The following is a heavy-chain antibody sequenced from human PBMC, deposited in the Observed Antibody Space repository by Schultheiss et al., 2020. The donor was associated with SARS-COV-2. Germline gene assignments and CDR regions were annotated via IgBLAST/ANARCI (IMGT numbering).Heavy chain of an antibody. CDR2: IYYSGST. V-gene: IGHV4-31*03. D-gene: IGHD6-19*01. Sequence: SETLSLTCTVSGGSISSGGYYWSWIRQHPGKGLEWIGYIYYSGSTNYNPSLKSRVTISVDTSKNQFSLKLSSVTAADTAVYYCARGREAVAGILDYWGQGTLVTVSS. CDR1: GGSISSGGYY. J-gene: IGHJ4*02. CDR3: ARGREAVAGILDY.